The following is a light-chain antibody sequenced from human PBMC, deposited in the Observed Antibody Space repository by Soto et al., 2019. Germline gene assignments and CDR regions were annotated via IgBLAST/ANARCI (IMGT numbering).Light chain of an antibody. J-gene: IGLJ3*02. CDR1: SGSVSSSYY. V-gene: IGLV8-61*01. Sequence: QTVVTQEPSFSVSPGGTVTLTCGLSSGSVSSSYYPSWYQQTPGQAPRTLIYNTNTRSSGVPDRFSGSILGNNAALTITGAQADDESDYYCMMYMGGGIWVFGGGTKVTVL. CDR2: NTN. CDR3: MMYMGGGIWV.